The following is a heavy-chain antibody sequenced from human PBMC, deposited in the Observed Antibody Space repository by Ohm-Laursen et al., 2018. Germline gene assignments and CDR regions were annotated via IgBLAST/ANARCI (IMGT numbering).Heavy chain of an antibody. D-gene: IGHD4-23*01. Sequence: TQTLTLTCTVSGFSLSNDRMGVSWIRQPPGKALEWLAHIFSNDEISYNTSLKSRLTISTDTSKTQVVLTMTNMDPVDTGTYFCARAPDYGGNSFSSFDMWGQGTMVTVSS. CDR1: GFSLSNDRMG. CDR3: ARAPDYGGNSFSSFDM. J-gene: IGHJ3*02. V-gene: IGHV2-26*01. CDR2: IFSNDEI.